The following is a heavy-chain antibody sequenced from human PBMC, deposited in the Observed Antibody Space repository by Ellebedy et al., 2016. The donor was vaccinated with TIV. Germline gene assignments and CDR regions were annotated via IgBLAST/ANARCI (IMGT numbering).Heavy chain of an antibody. D-gene: IGHD2-21*01. CDR3: ARGRPFCRGDQCRHPLSTAFDI. CDR2: LHHSETP. Sequence: MPSETLSLTCIVHGGFFSNFSLSWLRQPPGRGLEWIAELHHSETPDYNPSPKGRVTISHDTSNEQFSLNLTSVTAADTALYFCARGRPFCRGDQCRHPLSTAFDIWGQGTTVTVSS. V-gene: IGHV4-34*01. CDR1: GGFFSNFS. J-gene: IGHJ3*02.